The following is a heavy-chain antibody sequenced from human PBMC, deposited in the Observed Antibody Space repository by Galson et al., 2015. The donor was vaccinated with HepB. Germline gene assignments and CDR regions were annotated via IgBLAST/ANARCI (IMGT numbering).Heavy chain of an antibody. CDR1: GFTFSSYA. V-gene: IGHV3-23*01. CDR2: ISGSGGST. J-gene: IGHJ4*02. CDR3: ANQYSSGWGMWG. D-gene: IGHD6-19*01. Sequence: SLRLSCAASGFTFSSYAMSWVRQAPGKGLEWVSAISGSGGSTYYADSVKGRFTISRDNSKNTLYLQMNSLRAEDTAVYYCANQYSSGWGMWGWGQGTLVTVSS.